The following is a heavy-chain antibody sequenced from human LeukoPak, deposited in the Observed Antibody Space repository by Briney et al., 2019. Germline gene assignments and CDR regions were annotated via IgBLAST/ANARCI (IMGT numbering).Heavy chain of an antibody. V-gene: IGHV4-39*01. CDR1: GDSFSRSDSY. CDR3: ARRRYYDSTGYLN. J-gene: IGHJ1*01. Sequence: SETLSLTCTVFGDSFSRSDSYWDWIRQPPGKGLEWIGTIYYSGRTYYSPSLKSRVTISVDTSNNQFSLNLSSVTAADTALYFCARRRYYDSTGYLNWGQGTLVTVSS. CDR2: IYYSGRT. D-gene: IGHD3-22*01.